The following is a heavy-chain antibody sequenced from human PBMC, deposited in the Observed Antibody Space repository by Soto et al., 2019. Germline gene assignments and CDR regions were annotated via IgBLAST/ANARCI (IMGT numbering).Heavy chain of an antibody. CDR3: AKVAGLYYYYGMDV. CDR1: GFTFNSYA. J-gene: IGHJ6*02. CDR2: ISSSGDGT. Sequence: GGSLRLSCAASGFTFNSYAMTWVRQAPGKGLEWVSIISSSGDGTYYVDSVKGRFTISRDNSKNTLYLQMNSLRAEDTAVYYCAKVAGLYYYYGMDVWGQGTTVTVSS. V-gene: IGHV3-23*01. D-gene: IGHD6-19*01.